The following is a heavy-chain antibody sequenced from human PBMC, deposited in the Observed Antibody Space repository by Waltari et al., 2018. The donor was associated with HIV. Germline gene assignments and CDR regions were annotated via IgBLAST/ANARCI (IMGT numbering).Heavy chain of an antibody. V-gene: IGHV3-7*01. J-gene: IGHJ4*02. D-gene: IGHD2-2*01. CDR3: ATSRTFDY. CDR1: GLTFGHLW. Sequence: EVQLVASGGGLVQPGGSLRLCCAASGLTFGHLWVGGVRQAQGKGLEWVANIKQDGGEKYYVDSVKGRFAISRDNAQNSLYLQMNNLRAEDTAVYFCATSRTFDYWGQGTLVTVSS. CDR2: IKQDGGEK.